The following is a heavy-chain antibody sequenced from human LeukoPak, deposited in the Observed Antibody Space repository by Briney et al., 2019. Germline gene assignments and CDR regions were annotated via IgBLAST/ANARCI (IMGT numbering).Heavy chain of an antibody. V-gene: IGHV3-33*01. CDR3: ARISAYGDYYFDY. CDR2: IWYDGSNR. CDR1: AFSFSSYG. J-gene: IGHJ4*02. Sequence: PGGSLRLSCAASAFSFSSYGMHWVRQAPGKGLEWVALIWYDGSNRYYGDSVKGRFTISRDNSKNTLYLQMNSLRAEDTAVYYCARISAYGDYYFDYWGQGTLVTVSS. D-gene: IGHD4-17*01.